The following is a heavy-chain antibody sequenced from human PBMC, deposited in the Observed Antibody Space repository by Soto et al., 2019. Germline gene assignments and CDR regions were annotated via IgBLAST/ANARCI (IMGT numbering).Heavy chain of an antibody. D-gene: IGHD6-19*01. CDR1: GFAFSSYG. Sequence: LRLSCVASGFAFSSYGIHWVRQAPGKGLEWVAVISNDGSKEYYADSVKGRFTISRDNSKNTLYLQMDSLRPEDTAVYYCAKGITVAGDFDYWGHGTLVTVSS. CDR3: AKGITVAGDFDY. V-gene: IGHV3-30*18. CDR2: ISNDGSKE. J-gene: IGHJ4*01.